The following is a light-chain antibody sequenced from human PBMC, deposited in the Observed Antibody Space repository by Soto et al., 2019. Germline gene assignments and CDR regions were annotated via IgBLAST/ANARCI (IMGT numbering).Light chain of an antibody. CDR2: GNS. CDR3: QSYASSLSGWV. J-gene: IGLJ3*02. CDR1: SSNIGAGYN. Sequence: QSVLTQPPSVSGTPGQRVTISCTGSSSNIGAGYNVHWYQQLPGTAPRLLIYGNSNRPSGVPDRFSGSKSATSASLAITGLQAEDEDDYYCQSYASSLSGWVFGGGTKLTVL. V-gene: IGLV1-40*01.